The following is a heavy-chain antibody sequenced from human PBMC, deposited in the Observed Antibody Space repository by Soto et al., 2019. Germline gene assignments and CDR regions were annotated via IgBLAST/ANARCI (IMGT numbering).Heavy chain of an antibody. CDR1: GGSVSSGNYF. D-gene: IGHD1-20*01. CDR3: TRRHIDKWNQGNAFDF. CDR2: IYYNGDT. Sequence: QLQLQESGPGLVKPAETLSLNCAVSGGSVSSGNYFWGWIRQPPGKGLEWIGKIYYNGDTYYSPSRTSRVTLSVDTTRHQSCPRLTSVTAPDTAVYYCTRRHIDKWNQGNAFDFWGRETLFPVPP. V-gene: IGHV4-39*01. J-gene: IGHJ3*01.